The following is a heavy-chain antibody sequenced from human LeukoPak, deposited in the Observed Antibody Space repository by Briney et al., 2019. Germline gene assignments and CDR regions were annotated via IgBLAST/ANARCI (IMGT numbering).Heavy chain of an antibody. CDR2: IYYSGST. CDR1: GGSISSYY. V-gene: IGHV4-59*01. Sequence: PSETLSLTCTVSGGSISSYYWSWIRQPPGKGLEWIGYIYYSGSTNYNPSLKSRVTISVDTSKNQFSLKLSSVTAADTAVYYCARAETTNYDSSGRPGAFDIWGQGTMVTVSS. J-gene: IGHJ3*02. CDR3: ARAETTNYDSSGRPGAFDI. D-gene: IGHD3-22*01.